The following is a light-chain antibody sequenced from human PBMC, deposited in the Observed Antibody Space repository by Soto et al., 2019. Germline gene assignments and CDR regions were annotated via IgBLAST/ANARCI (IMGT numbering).Light chain of an antibody. J-gene: IGLJ3*02. Sequence: QSVLTQPPSASGTPGQRVTICCSGSSSNIGSNTVNWYQQLPGTAPKLLIYSNNQRPSGVPDRFSGSKSGTSASLAISGLQSEDEADYYCAAWDDSLNGRVFGAGTKLTVL. CDR3: AAWDDSLNGRV. CDR2: SNN. CDR1: SSNIGSNT. V-gene: IGLV1-44*01.